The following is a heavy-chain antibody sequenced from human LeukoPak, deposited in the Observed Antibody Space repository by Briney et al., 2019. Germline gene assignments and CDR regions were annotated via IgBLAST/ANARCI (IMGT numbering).Heavy chain of an antibody. CDR2: ISVSGNT. Sequence: GGSLRLSCAASGFTLSSYAMSWVRQAPGKGLEWVSAISVSGNTYHADSVKGRFTISRDSSKNTLYLQMNRLRAEDAAVYYCARYSSSWYVDYWGQGTLVTVSS. V-gene: IGHV3-23*01. CDR3: ARYSSSWYVDY. J-gene: IGHJ4*02. CDR1: GFTLSSYA. D-gene: IGHD6-13*01.